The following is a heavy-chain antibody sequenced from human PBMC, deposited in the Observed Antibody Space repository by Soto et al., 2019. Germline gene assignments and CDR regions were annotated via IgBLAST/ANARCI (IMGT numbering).Heavy chain of an antibody. J-gene: IGHJ4*02. CDR2: ISAYNGNT. D-gene: IGHD3-10*01. CDR3: ARFFFGSGTPFFDY. CDR1: GYTFTTYG. V-gene: IGHV1-18*01. Sequence: QVQLVQSGVEVKKPGASVKVSCKASGYTFTTYGITWVRQAPGHGFEWMGWISAYNGNTDYAQNLQGRVTMTTDTSTRTAYMELRSLRSDDTAVYYCARFFFGSGTPFFDYWGQGTLVTVSS.